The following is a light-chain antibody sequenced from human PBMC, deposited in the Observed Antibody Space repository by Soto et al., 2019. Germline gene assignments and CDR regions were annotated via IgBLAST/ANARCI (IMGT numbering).Light chain of an antibody. V-gene: IGKV1-33*01. Sequence: DIQMTQSPSSLSASVGDRVTITCRASQSISSYLNWYQQKQGKAPKLMIYDASNLETGVPSRFSGSGSGTDGTFTISSLKHEDSATYYCQQYDNLTPTFGQGTRLEIK. CDR3: QQYDNLTPT. CDR2: DAS. CDR1: QSISSY. J-gene: IGKJ5*01.